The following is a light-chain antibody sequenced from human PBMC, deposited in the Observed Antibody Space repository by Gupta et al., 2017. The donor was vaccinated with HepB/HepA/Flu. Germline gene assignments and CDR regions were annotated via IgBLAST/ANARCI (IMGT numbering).Light chain of an antibody. Sequence: QSALTQPRSVSGSPGQSVTISCTGTSSDVGGYNYVSWYQQHPGKAPKLMIYDVSKRPAGVPDRFSVSKSGNTASLTISGRQAEDEADYYCFAYAGSYTSVFGSWTKVTVL. V-gene: IGLV2-11*01. J-gene: IGLJ1*01. CDR1: SSDVGGYNY. CDR3: FAYAGSYTSV. CDR2: DVS.